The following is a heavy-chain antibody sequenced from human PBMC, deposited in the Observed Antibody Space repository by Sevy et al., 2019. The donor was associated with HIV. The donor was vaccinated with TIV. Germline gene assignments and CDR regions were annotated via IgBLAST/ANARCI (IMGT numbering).Heavy chain of an antibody. CDR2: IYYSGST. V-gene: IGHV4-39*01. Sequence: SETLSLTCTVSGGSISSSSYYWGWIRQPPGKGLEWIGSIYYSGSTYYNPSLKSRVTISVDTSKNQFSLKLSSVTAADTAVYYCARPFRDGYNPRWDEAFDIWGQGTMVTVSS. J-gene: IGHJ3*02. CDR1: GGSISSSSYY. D-gene: IGHD5-12*01. CDR3: ARPFRDGYNPRWDEAFDI.